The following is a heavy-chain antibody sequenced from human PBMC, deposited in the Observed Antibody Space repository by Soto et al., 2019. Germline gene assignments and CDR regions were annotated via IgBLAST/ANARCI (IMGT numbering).Heavy chain of an antibody. CDR1: GFTFGDYS. D-gene: IGHD3-9*01. Sequence: GGSLRLSCTASGFTFGDYSMSWFRQAPGKGQEWVGFIRSKAYGGKTEYTASVKGRITISRDDSKSIAYLQMNSLKTEDTAVYFCTRVLIDYDILTGYLPDYWGQGTLVTVSS. CDR2: IRSKAYGGKT. J-gene: IGHJ4*02. V-gene: IGHV3-49*01. CDR3: TRVLIDYDILTGYLPDY.